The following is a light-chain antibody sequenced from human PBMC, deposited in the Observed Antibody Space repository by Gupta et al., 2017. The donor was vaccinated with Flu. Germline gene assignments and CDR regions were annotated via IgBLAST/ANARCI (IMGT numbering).Light chain of an antibody. CDR3: QQFSDWPPYS. J-gene: IGKJ2*03. V-gene: IGKV3-15*01. Sequence: EIVITQSPATLSVSPGERATLSCRASQSISDNLAWYQQKPGQAPRLLIYGASARATGIPARFSGSGSGTELTLTISSRQSEDFAVYYCQQFSDWPPYSFGQGTRLEIK. CDR2: GAS. CDR1: QSISDN.